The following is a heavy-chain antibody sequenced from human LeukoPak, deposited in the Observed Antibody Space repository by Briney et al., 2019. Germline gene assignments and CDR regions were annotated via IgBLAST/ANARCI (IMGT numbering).Heavy chain of an antibody. J-gene: IGHJ4*02. CDR2: ISPSAGAT. CDR1: GYTFTSYH. Sequence: ASVEVSCKTSGYTFTSYHMHWVRQAPGQGPEWMGIISPSAGATTYAQKFQDRVTMTRDTSTSTIYMELSSLRSDDTAVYYCARETPDTFYFDYWGLGTLVTVSS. D-gene: IGHD1-14*01. CDR3: ARETPDTFYFDY. V-gene: IGHV1-46*01.